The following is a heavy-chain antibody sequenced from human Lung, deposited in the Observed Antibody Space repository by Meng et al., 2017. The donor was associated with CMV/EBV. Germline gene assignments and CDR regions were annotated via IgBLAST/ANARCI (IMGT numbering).Heavy chain of an antibody. CDR2: IYPNDADK. J-gene: IGHJ4*02. D-gene: IGHD1-14*01. Sequence: GESLKISCRVSGYLFTSYWIGWVRQQPGKGLQWMGIIYPNDADKRYSPSFEGQVTISVDRSINTAYLQWNSLRTSDSGIYYCARRPEPYNRRTYVDDWGQGXLVAVSS. CDR3: ARRPEPYNRRTYVDD. V-gene: IGHV5-51*01. CDR1: GYLFTSYW.